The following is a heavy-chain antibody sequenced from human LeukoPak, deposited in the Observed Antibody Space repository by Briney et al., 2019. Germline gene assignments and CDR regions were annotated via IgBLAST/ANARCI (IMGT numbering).Heavy chain of an antibody. CDR1: GFTFSSSA. CDR3: AKDSAKKYDDY. Sequence: PGGPLRLSCAASGFTFSSSAMSWVRLAPGKGVEWVSGISGSDGSTYYADSVKGRFTISRDNSKNTLFLQMNSLRAEDTAVYYCAKDSAKKYDDYWGQGTLVTVSS. CDR2: ISGSDGST. D-gene: IGHD2/OR15-2a*01. J-gene: IGHJ4*02. V-gene: IGHV3-23*01.